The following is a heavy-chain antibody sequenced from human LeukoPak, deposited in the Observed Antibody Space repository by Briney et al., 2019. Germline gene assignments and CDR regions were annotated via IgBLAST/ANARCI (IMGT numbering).Heavy chain of an antibody. CDR1: GYTFTSYD. J-gene: IGHJ5*02. Sequence: ASVKVSCKASGYTFTSYDINWVRQATGQGLEWMGWMNPNSGNTGYAQKFQGRVTMTRNTSISTAYMELSSLRSEDTAVYYCARGLWLAAYNWFDPWGQGTLVTVSS. CDR2: MNPNSGNT. CDR3: ARGLWLAAYNWFDP. D-gene: IGHD5-12*01. V-gene: IGHV1-8*01.